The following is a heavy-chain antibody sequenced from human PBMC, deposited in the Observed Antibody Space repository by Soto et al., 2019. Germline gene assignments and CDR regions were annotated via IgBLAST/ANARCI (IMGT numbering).Heavy chain of an antibody. D-gene: IGHD3-3*01. J-gene: IGHJ3*02. V-gene: IGHV1-69*02. CDR3: ATGTYYDFWSGYYTLQTAANDAFDI. CDR1: GGTFSSYT. Sequence: GAPVEVSCKASGGTFSSYTISWVRQAPGKRPEGMGRIIPILGIANYAQKFQGRVTITADKSTSTAYMELSSLRSEDTAVYYCATGTYYDFWSGYYTLQTAANDAFDIWGQRTMVTVSS. CDR2: IIPILGIA.